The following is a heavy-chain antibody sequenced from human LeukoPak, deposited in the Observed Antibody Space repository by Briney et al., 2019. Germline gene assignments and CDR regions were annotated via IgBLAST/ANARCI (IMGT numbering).Heavy chain of an antibody. CDR2: ISSSGSTI. V-gene: IGHV3-48*03. CDR1: GFTFSSYE. Sequence: GGSLRLSCAASGFTFSSYEMNWVRQAPGKGLEWVSYISSSGSTIYYADSVKGRFTISRDNAKNSLYLQMNSLRAEDTAVYYCARDNTQLPATFDYWGQGTLVTASS. D-gene: IGHD5-18*01. J-gene: IGHJ4*02. CDR3: ARDNTQLPATFDY.